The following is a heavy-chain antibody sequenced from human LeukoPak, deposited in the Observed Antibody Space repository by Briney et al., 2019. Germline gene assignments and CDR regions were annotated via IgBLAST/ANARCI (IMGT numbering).Heavy chain of an antibody. Sequence: SETLSLTCTVSGGSISSSSYYWGWIRQPPGKGLEWIGSIYYSGSTYYNPSLKSRVTISVDTSKNQFSLKLSSVTAADTAVYYCAREATVVTYIDAFDIWGQGTMVTVSS. V-gene: IGHV4-39*07. CDR1: GGSISSSSYY. CDR2: IYYSGST. J-gene: IGHJ3*02. CDR3: AREATVVTYIDAFDI. D-gene: IGHD4-23*01.